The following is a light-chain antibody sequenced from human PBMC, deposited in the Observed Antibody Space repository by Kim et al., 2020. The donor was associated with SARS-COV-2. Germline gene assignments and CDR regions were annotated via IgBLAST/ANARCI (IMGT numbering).Light chain of an antibody. CDR1: QSLLHSNGVKY. CDR2: LGS. CDR3: MQSLDTANS. J-gene: IGKJ2*03. Sequence: EPASISCRSSQSLLHSNGVKYLDWYLQKPGQSPHLVIYLGSNRASGVPDRFSGSGSGTDFTLKISRVEAEDVGVYYCMQSLDTANSFGPGTKLEI. V-gene: IGKV2-28*01.